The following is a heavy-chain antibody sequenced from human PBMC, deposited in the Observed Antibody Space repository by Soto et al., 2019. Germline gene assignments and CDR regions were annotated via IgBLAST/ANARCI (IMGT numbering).Heavy chain of an antibody. V-gene: IGHV4-59*01. J-gene: IGHJ4*02. D-gene: IGHD2-21*01. Sequence: SETLSLTCTVSGGSISRDYWSWIRQPPGKGLEWIGYIYYSGSTNYNPSLKSRVTISVDTSKNQFSLKLSSVTAADTAVYYCARRWGGTFDDWGQGTLVTVSS. CDR1: GGSISRDY. CDR2: IYYSGST. CDR3: ARRWGGTFDD.